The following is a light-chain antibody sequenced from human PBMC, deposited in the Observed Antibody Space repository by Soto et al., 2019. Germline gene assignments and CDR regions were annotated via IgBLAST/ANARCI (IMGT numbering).Light chain of an antibody. J-gene: IGLJ2*01. V-gene: IGLV2-8*01. CDR3: SLYAGTNSVV. CDR2: AVS. Sequence: QSVLTQPPSASGSPGQSVAISCTGTSSDIGAYKFVSWYQQHPGKAPKLIIYAVSIRPSGVPDRFSGSKSGNTASLTVSGLLAEDEADYYCSLYAGTNSVVFGGGTKLTVL. CDR1: SSDIGAYKF.